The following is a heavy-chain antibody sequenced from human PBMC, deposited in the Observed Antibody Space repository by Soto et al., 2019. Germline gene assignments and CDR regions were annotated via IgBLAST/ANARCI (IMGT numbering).Heavy chain of an antibody. CDR1: GYTFPDYY. Sequence: QVQLVQSGAEVKKPGASVKVSCKASGYTFPDYYLHWVRQAPGQGFEWMGWINPNSGGTRYAQKFQGRVTMTRDTSISTAYMELSRLRSDDTAIYYCARPYSSSSLFYFHHWGQGTLVTVSS. CDR2: INPNSGGT. CDR3: ARPYSSSSLFYFHH. J-gene: IGHJ1*01. D-gene: IGHD6-6*01. V-gene: IGHV1-2*02.